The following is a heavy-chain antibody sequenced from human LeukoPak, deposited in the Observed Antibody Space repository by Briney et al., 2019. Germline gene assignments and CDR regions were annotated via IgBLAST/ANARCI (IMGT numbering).Heavy chain of an antibody. D-gene: IGHD6-13*01. J-gene: IGHJ4*02. CDR2: IYYSGST. CDR3: ATGERENGAAAGYYFDY. CDR1: GGSISTGGYY. V-gene: IGHV4-31*03. Sequence: SETLSLTRTVSGGSISTGGYYWSWIRQHPGKGLEWIGYIYYSGSTYYNPSLKSRVTISVDTSRNQFSLRLSSVTAADTAVYYCATGERENGAAAGYYFDYWGQGTLVTVSS.